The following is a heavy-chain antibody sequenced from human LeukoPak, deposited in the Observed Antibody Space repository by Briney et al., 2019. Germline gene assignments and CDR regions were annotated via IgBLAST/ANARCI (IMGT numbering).Heavy chain of an antibody. V-gene: IGHV3-74*01. CDR2: INSDGSST. D-gene: IGHD3-9*01. Sequence: GGSLRLSCAASGFTFSSYWMHWVRQAPGKGLVWVSRINSDGSSTSYADSVKGRFTISRDNAKNTLYLQMNSLRAEDTAVYYCSRDPTYDILTGYTDYWGQGTLVTVSS. J-gene: IGHJ4*02. CDR1: GFTFSSYW. CDR3: SRDPTYDILTGYTDY.